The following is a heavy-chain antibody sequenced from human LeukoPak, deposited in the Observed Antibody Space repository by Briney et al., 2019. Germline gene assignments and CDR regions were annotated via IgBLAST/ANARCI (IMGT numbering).Heavy chain of an antibody. CDR2: INHSGST. CDR3: ASRRGNYYYYYMDV. CDR1: GGSFSGYY. V-gene: IGHV4-34*01. D-gene: IGHD3-10*01. J-gene: IGHJ6*03. Sequence: SETLSLTCAVSGGSFSGYYWSWIRQPPGKGLEWIGEINHSGSTNYNPSLKSRVTISVDTSKNQFSLKLSSVTAADTAVYYCASRRGNYYYYYMDVWGKGTTVTVSS.